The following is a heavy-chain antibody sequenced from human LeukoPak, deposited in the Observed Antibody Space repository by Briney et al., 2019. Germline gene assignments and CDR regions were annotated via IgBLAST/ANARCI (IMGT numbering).Heavy chain of an antibody. CDR1: GGSISSSSYY. D-gene: IGHD3-10*01. CDR3: ARGTMVRGVKAPRFDY. V-gene: IGHV4-39*01. J-gene: IGHJ4*02. Sequence: SETLSLTCTVSGGSISSSSYYWGWIRQPPGKGLEWIGSIYYSGSTYYNPSLKSRVTISVDTSKNQFSLKLSSVTAADTAVYYCARGTMVRGVKAPRFDYWGQGTLVTVSS. CDR2: IYYSGST.